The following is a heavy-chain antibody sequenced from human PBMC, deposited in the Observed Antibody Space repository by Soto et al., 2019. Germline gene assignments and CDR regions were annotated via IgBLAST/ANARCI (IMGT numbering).Heavy chain of an antibody. D-gene: IGHD6-13*01. V-gene: IGHV3-15*01. CDR3: TTPGGDSSSWTYYYYGMDV. J-gene: IGHJ6*02. Sequence: GGSLSLSCAASGFTFSNAWMSWVRQAPGKGLEWVGRIKSKTDGGTTDYAAPVKGRFTISRDDSKNTLYLQMNSLKTEDTAVYYCTTPGGDSSSWTYYYYGMDVWGQGTTVTVSS. CDR2: IKSKTDGGTT. CDR1: GFTFSNAW.